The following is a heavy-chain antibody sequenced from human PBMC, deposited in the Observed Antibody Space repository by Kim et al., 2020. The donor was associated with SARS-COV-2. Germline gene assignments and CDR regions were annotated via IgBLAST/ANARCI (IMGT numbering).Heavy chain of an antibody. J-gene: IGHJ5*02. CDR3: AKDALPTYYYDSRDL. V-gene: IGHV3-23*01. Sequence: GGSLRLSCAASGFTFSSYAMSWVRQAPGKGLEWVSAISGSGGSTYYADSVKGRFTISRDNSKNTLYLQMNSLRAENTAVYYCAKDALPTYYYDSRDLWGQGTLVTVSS. D-gene: IGHD3-22*01. CDR2: ISGSGGST. CDR1: GFTFSSYA.